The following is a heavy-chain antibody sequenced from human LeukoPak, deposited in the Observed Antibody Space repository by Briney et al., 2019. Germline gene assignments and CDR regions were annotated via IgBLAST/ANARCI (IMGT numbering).Heavy chain of an antibody. Sequence: SETPSLTCAVYGGSFSGYYWSWIRQPPGKGLEWIGEINHSGSTNYNPSLKSRVTISVDTSKNQFSLKLSSVTAADTAVYYCARSGSYYRDYFDYWGQGTLVTVSS. CDR1: GGSFSGYY. CDR2: INHSGST. V-gene: IGHV4-34*01. CDR3: ARSGSYYRDYFDY. J-gene: IGHJ4*02. D-gene: IGHD1-26*01.